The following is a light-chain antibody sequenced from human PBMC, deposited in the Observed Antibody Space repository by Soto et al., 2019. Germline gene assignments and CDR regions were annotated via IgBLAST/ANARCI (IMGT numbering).Light chain of an antibody. CDR3: SSFASTHTYV. V-gene: IGLV2-14*01. Sequence: QSVLTQPASVSGSPGQSITISCTGTSSDVAFYHHVSWYQQHPGKAPKLLIYEVNNRPSGVSHRFSGSKSGNTASLTISGLQAEDEADYYCSSFASTHTYVFGAGTKVTVL. CDR2: EVN. J-gene: IGLJ1*01. CDR1: SSDVAFYHH.